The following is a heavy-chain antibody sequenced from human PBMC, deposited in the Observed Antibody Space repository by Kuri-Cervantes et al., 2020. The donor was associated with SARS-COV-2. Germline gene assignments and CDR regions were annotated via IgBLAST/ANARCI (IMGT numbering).Heavy chain of an antibody. CDR2: INHSGST. D-gene: IGHD3-16*01. J-gene: IGHJ4*02. CDR1: GGSFSGYY. CDR3: ARGHRRWGYFDY. Sequence: SCAVYGGSFSGYYWSWIRQPPGKGLEWIGEINHSGSTNYNPSLKSRVTISVDTSKNQFSLKLSSVTAADTAVYYCARGHRRWGYFDYWGQGTLVTVSS. V-gene: IGHV4-34*01.